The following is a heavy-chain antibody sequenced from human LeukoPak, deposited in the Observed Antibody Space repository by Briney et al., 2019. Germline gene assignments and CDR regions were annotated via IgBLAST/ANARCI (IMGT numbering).Heavy chain of an antibody. CDR2: INPNNGGT. J-gene: IGHJ3*02. Sequence: GASVKVSCKASGYTFSDYYMHWVRQAPGQGLEWMGWINPNNGGTNYAQKFHGRVTMTTDTSTSTAYMELRSLRSDDTAVYYCARPYSGQGDAFAIWGQGTMVTVSS. V-gene: IGHV1-2*02. CDR3: ARPYSGQGDAFAI. D-gene: IGHD1-26*01. CDR1: GYTFSDYY.